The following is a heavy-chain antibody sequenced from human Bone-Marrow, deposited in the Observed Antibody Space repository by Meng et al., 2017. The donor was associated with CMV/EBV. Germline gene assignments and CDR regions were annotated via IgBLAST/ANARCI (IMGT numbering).Heavy chain of an antibody. CDR1: GYTFTSYG. Sequence: ASVKVSCKASGYTFTSYGISWVRQAPGQGLEWMGWISAYNGNTNYAQKLQGRVTMTTGTSTSTAYMELRSLRSDDTAVYYCARILSGWPNDAFDIWGQGTMVTVSS. J-gene: IGHJ3*02. V-gene: IGHV1-18*01. CDR3: ARILSGWPNDAFDI. D-gene: IGHD6-19*01. CDR2: ISAYNGNT.